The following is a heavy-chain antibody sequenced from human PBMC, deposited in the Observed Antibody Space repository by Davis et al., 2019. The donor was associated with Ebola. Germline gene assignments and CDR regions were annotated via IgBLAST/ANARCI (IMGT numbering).Heavy chain of an antibody. CDR1: GGSISNYY. D-gene: IGHD3-10*01. V-gene: IGHV4-59*01. CDR3: ASETSGYFDY. CDR2: IYYSGST. Sequence: MPSETLSLTCTVSGGSISNYYWSWIRQPPGKGLEWIGYIYYSGSTTYNPSLKSRVTISVDTSKNQFSLKLSSVTAADTAVYYCASETSGYFDYWGQGTLVTVSS. J-gene: IGHJ4*02.